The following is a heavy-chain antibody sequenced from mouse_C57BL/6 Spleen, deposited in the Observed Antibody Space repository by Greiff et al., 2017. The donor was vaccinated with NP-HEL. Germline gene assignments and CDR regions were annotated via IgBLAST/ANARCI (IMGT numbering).Heavy chain of an antibody. CDR1: GYSITSGYY. Sequence: EVKLQESGPGLVKPSQSLSLTCSVTGYSITSGYYWNWIRQFPGNKLEWMGYISYDGSNNYNPSLKNRISITRDTSKNQFFLKLNSVTTEDTATYYCARDPGPSLSSLGAMDYWGQGTSVTVSS. CDR2: ISYDGSN. V-gene: IGHV3-6*01. J-gene: IGHJ4*01. CDR3: ARDPGPSLSSLGAMDY. D-gene: IGHD3-1*01.